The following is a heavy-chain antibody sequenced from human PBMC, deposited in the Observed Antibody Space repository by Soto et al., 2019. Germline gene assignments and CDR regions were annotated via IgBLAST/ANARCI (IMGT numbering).Heavy chain of an antibody. Sequence: PSETLSLTCTVSGGSISSSSYYWCWIRQPPGKGLEWIGSIYYSGSTYYNPSLKSRVTISVDTSKNQFSLKLSSVTAADTAVYYCARHEKIVIAARPGWFDPWGQGTLVTVSS. CDR1: GGSISSSSYY. CDR3: ARHEKIVIAARPGWFDP. V-gene: IGHV4-39*01. CDR2: IYYSGST. D-gene: IGHD6-6*01. J-gene: IGHJ5*02.